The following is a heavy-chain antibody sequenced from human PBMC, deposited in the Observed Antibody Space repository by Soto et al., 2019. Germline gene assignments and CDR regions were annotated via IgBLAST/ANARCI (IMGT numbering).Heavy chain of an antibody. D-gene: IGHD6-13*01. V-gene: IGHV3-48*03. Sequence: GGSLRLSCAASGFTFSSYEMNWVRQVPGKGLEWVSYISSSGSAIYYADSVKGRFSISRDNAKNSLSLQMSSLRVEDTSVYSCATDSLYSTTWYDYSDRWGQGTLVTVSS. CDR1: GFTFSSYE. J-gene: IGHJ5*02. CDR3: ATDSLYSTTWYDYSDR. CDR2: ISSSGSAI.